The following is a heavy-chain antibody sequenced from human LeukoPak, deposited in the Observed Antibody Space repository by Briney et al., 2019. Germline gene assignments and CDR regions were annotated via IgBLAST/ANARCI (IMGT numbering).Heavy chain of an antibody. CDR1: GPSTTSVYY. D-gene: IGHD3-3*01. Sequence: SETLSLSCAVSGPSTTSVYYWAWIRQPPGKGLEWVGSLFQSGNTYYKPSLKSRVSLSMDTSKNHFSLRLTSVIAADTAIYYCASGNYDDYFDHWGQGTLVTVSP. J-gene: IGHJ4*02. CDR3: ASGNYDDYFDH. V-gene: IGHV4-38-2*01. CDR2: LFQSGNT.